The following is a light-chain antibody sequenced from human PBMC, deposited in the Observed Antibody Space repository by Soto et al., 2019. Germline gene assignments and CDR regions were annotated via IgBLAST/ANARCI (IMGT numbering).Light chain of an antibody. CDR2: GES. V-gene: IGKV3-15*01. CDR3: QQYNNWPFPSWT. Sequence: EIVMTQSPATLSVSPGERATLSCRASQSVSSNLAWYQQNPGQAPRLLIYGESTRATGIPARFSGSGSGTEFTLTISSLQSEDFAVYYCQQYNNWPFPSWTFGQGTKVEIK. J-gene: IGKJ1*01. CDR1: QSVSSN.